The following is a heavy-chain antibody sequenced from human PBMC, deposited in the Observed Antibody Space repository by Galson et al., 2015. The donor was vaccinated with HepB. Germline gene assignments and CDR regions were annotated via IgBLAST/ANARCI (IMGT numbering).Heavy chain of an antibody. CDR2: INPSGGST. CDR1: GYTFTSYY. Sequence: SVKVSCKASGYTFTSYYMHWVRQAPGQGLKWMGIINPSGGSTSYAQTFQGRVTMTRDTSTSTVYMELSSLRSEDTAVYYCSRDLLRHSYGMDVWGQGTTVTVSS. J-gene: IGHJ6*02. D-gene: IGHD3-16*01. CDR3: SRDLLRHSYGMDV. V-gene: IGHV1-46*01.